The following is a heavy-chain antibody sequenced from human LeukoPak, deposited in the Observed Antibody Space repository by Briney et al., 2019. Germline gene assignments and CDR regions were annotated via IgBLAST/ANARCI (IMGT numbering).Heavy chain of an antibody. J-gene: IGHJ3*02. D-gene: IGHD3-10*01. CDR2: ISDSAGTT. Sequence: GGSLRLSCTASGFTFSRYDMSWVRQAPGKGLEWVSGISDSAGTTYYAGSVKGRFSISRDSSKNTLNLQMNSLRAEDTAVYYCAKSYYYGSGDYSLTAFDIWGQGTMVTVSS. CDR1: GFTFSRYD. CDR3: AKSYYYGSGDYSLTAFDI. V-gene: IGHV3-23*01.